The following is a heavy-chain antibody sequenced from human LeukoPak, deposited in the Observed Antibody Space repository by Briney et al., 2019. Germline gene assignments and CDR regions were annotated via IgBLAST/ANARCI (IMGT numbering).Heavy chain of an antibody. CDR2: IKSKTDGGTT. V-gene: IGHV3-15*01. D-gene: IGHD3-16*01. J-gene: IGHJ4*02. Sequence: GGSLRLSCAASAFIFSSYGMHWVRQAPGKGLEWVGRIKSKTDGGTTDYAAPVKGRFTISRDDSKNTLYLQMNSLKTEDTAVYYCTGLWGKDYWGQGTLVTVSS. CDR3: TGLWGKDY. CDR1: AFIFSSYG.